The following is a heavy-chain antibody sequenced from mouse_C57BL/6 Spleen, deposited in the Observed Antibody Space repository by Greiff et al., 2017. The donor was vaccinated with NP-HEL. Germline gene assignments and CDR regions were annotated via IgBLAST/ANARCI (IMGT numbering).Heavy chain of an antibody. CDR3: ARSTMITTRAMDY. CDR1: GYSITSGYY. CDR2: ISYDGSN. D-gene: IGHD2-4*01. Sequence: EVHLVESGPGLVKPSQSLSLTCSVTGYSITSGYYWNWIRQFPGNKLEWMGYISYDGSNNYNPSLKNRISITRDTSKNQFFLKLNSVTTEDTATYYCARSTMITTRAMDYWGQGTSVTVSS. J-gene: IGHJ4*01. V-gene: IGHV3-6*01.